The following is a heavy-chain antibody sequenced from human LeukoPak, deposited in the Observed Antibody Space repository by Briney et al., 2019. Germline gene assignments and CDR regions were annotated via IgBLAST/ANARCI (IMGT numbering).Heavy chain of an antibody. CDR1: GGSISRYY. CDR3: ARQYYYDSSGYFDY. D-gene: IGHD3-22*01. J-gene: IGHJ4*02. CDR2: IYYSGSA. Sequence: SETLSLTCTVSGGSISRYYWSWIRQPPGKGLEWIGYIYYSGSANYNPSLKSRGTISVDTSKNQFSLKLSSVTAADTAVYYCARQYYYDSSGYFDYWGQGTLVTVSS. V-gene: IGHV4-59*08.